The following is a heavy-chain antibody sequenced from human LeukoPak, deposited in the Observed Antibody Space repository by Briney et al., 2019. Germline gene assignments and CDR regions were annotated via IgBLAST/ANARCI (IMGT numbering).Heavy chain of an antibody. CDR3: ARAQDYDSSGYVDAFDM. V-gene: IGHV3-33*08. D-gene: IGHD3-22*01. CDR2: IWYDGSKK. CDR1: GFTFSSYE. Sequence: GGSLRLSCAASGFTFSSYEMNWVRQAPGKGLEWVAVIWYDGSKKYYADSVKGRFTISRDNSKNTLYLQMNSLRVEDTAVYYCARAQDYDSSGYVDAFDMWGQGTMVTVSS. J-gene: IGHJ3*02.